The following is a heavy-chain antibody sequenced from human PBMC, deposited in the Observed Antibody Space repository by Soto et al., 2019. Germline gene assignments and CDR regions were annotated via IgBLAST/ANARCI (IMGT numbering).Heavy chain of an antibody. CDR3: GRGRSGQIGVFY. D-gene: IGHD1-26*01. V-gene: IGHV1-2*02. J-gene: IGHJ4*02. CDR2: SGPESGAT. Sequence: GASVKVSCKASGYTFTVHYIHGGRRSPEQRPEGMGDSGPESGATRYGQKFQGRVTMTRDTSITTVYMELKHLSPDDTAVYYCGRGRSGQIGVFYWGQGPPVTVSS. CDR1: GYTFTVHY.